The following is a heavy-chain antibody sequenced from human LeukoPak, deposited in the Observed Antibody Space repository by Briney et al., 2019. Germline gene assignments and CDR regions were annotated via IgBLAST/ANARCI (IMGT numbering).Heavy chain of an antibody. CDR3: ARDPLLSHQRGYFDS. D-gene: IGHD3-10*01. CDR1: GFTFSSYE. J-gene: IGHJ4*02. Sequence: PGGSLRLSCAASGFTFSSYEMNWVRQAPGKGLEWVSYIGVSGSTMYYAESVKGRFTISRDNAKNSLYLQMNSLRAEDTAVYFCARDPLLSHQRGYFDSWGQGTLVTVSS. V-gene: IGHV3-48*03. CDR2: IGVSGSTM.